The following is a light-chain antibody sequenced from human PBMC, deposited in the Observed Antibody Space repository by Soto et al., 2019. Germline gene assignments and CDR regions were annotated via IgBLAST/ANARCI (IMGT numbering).Light chain of an antibody. CDR2: DAS. Sequence: EIVFTQSPATLSLSPWERATLSCTASQSVSNFLAWYQQIPGQAPSLLIYDASNRATGIPARFSGSGSGTDFTLTISSLQPEDFAIYYCQQERSRPIAFGPGTKVDIK. CDR3: QQERSRPIA. V-gene: IGKV3-11*01. J-gene: IGKJ3*01. CDR1: QSVSNF.